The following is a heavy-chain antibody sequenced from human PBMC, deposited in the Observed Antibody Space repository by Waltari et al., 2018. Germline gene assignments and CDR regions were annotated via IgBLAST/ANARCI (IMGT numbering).Heavy chain of an antibody. J-gene: IGHJ2*01. Sequence: QVQLVQSGAEVKKPGSSVKVSCKASGGTFSSYAISWVRQAPGQGLEWMGGIIPIFGTANYAQKFQGRVTITADKSTSTAYMELSSLRSEDTAVYYCARDHCGGDCYSRLSYWYFDLWGRGTLVTVSS. CDR3: ARDHCGGDCYSRLSYWYFDL. D-gene: IGHD2-21*01. CDR2: IIPIFGTA. CDR1: GGTFSSYA. V-gene: IGHV1-69*14.